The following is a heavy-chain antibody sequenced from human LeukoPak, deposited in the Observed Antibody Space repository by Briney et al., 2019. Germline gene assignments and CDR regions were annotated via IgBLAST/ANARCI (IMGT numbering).Heavy chain of an antibody. V-gene: IGHV4-31*03. CDR1: GGSISSGGYY. Sequence: SETLSLTCSVSGGSISSGGYYWSWLRQHPGKGLEWIGYIYYSGSTYYNPSLKSRVTISVDTSKNQFSLKLSSVTAADTAIYYCASMYSSSSYYFDYWGQGTLVTVSS. J-gene: IGHJ4*02. CDR2: IYYSGST. D-gene: IGHD6-13*01. CDR3: ASMYSSSSYYFDY.